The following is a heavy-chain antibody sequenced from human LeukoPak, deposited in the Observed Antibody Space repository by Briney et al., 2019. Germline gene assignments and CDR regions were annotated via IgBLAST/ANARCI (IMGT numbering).Heavy chain of an antibody. Sequence: GGSLRLSCAASGFTFTSYWMTWVRQAPGKGPEWVANIKQDGSEKFYVGSVRGRFTISRDNGRNSVSLQMNSLRDEDTAVYYCARDVDTNYWGQGTLVTVSS. CDR2: IKQDGSEK. J-gene: IGHJ4*02. CDR1: GFTFTSYW. CDR3: ARDVDTNY. V-gene: IGHV3-7*03. D-gene: IGHD5-18*01.